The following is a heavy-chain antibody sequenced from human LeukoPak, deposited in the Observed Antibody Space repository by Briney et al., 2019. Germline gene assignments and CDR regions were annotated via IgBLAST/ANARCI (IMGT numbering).Heavy chain of an antibody. D-gene: IGHD1-1*01. CDR2: LCTSGST. CDR1: GASLTSWC. Sequence: PSETLSLTCTVSGASLTSWCWSWIRQPAGKRLEWIGRLCTSGSTNYNPSLKSRVTMSVDTSKNQISLNLNSVTAADTAVYYCATGGGDFDQWGQGTLVTVSS. J-gene: IGHJ4*02. CDR3: ATGGGDFDQ. V-gene: IGHV4-4*07.